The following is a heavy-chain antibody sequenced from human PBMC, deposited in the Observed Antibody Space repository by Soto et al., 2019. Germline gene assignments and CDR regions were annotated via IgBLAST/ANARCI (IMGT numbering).Heavy chain of an antibody. D-gene: IGHD3-9*01. CDR3: ARDLVKIYDVLTGRNAFDI. J-gene: IGHJ3*02. Sequence: ASVKVSCKASGYTFTSYGISWVRQAPGQGLEWMGWISAYNGNTNYAQKLQGRVTMTTDTSTSTAYMELRSLRSDDTAVYYCARDLVKIYDVLTGRNAFDIWGQGTMVTVSS. CDR1: GYTFTSYG. V-gene: IGHV1-18*01. CDR2: ISAYNGNT.